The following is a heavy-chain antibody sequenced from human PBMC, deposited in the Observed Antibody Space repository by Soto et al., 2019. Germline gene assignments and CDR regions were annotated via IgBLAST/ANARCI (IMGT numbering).Heavy chain of an antibody. CDR3: AKAAYYDFWSGYYKGYYFDY. D-gene: IGHD3-3*01. J-gene: IGHJ4*02. V-gene: IGHV3-23*01. CDR1: GFTFSSYA. Sequence: GGSLRLSCAASGFTFSSYAMSWVRQAPGKGLEWVSAISGSGGSTYYADSVKGRFTISRDNSKNTLYLQMNSLRAEDTAVYYCAKAAYYDFWSGYYKGYYFDYWGQGTLVTVSS. CDR2: ISGSGGST.